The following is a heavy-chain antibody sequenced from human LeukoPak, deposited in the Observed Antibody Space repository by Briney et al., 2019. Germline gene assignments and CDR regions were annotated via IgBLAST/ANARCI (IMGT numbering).Heavy chain of an antibody. V-gene: IGHV4-39*07. CDR3: ARTQITNAWFDP. J-gene: IGHJ5*02. D-gene: IGHD2-8*01. CDR1: GGSISSSSYY. CDR2: IYYSGST. Sequence: SETLSFTCTVSGGSISSSSYYWGWIRQPPGKGLEWIGSIYYSGSTYYNPSLKSRVTISVDTSKNQFSLKLSSVTAADTAVYYCARTQITNAWFDPWGQGTLVTVSS.